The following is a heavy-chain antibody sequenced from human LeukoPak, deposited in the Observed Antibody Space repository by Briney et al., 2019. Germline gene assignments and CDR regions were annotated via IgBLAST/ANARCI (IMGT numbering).Heavy chain of an antibody. Sequence: SQTLSLTCAISGDSVSSNSAAWNWIRQSPSRGLEWLGRTYYRSKWYNDYAVSVKSRITINPDTSKNQFSLQLNSVTPEDTAVYYCARARPQDNWNSKAAPHPPYYFDYWGQGTLVTVSS. CDR3: ARARPQDNWNSKAAPHPPYYFDY. CDR1: GDSVSSNSAA. V-gene: IGHV6-1*01. J-gene: IGHJ4*02. CDR2: TYYRSKWYN. D-gene: IGHD1-7*01.